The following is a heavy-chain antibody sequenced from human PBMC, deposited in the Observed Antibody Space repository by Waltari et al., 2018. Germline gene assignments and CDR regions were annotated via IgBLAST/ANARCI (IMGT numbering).Heavy chain of an antibody. Sequence: EVQLVESGGGLVQPGGSLRLSCAASGFTVSSNYISWVRQAPGKGLEWVSVIDSGGSTYYADSVKGRFTISRHNSKNTLYLQMNSLRAEDTAVYYCAREWHTTMGYLYMDVWGKGTTVTISS. J-gene: IGHJ6*03. D-gene: IGHD5-18*01. CDR1: GFTVSSNY. CDR2: IDSGGST. CDR3: AREWHTTMGYLYMDV. V-gene: IGHV3-53*04.